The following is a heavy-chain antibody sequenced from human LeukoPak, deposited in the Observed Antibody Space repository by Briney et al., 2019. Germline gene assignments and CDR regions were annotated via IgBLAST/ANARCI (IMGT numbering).Heavy chain of an antibody. CDR3: ARERDGYNTFDF. Sequence: GGSLRLSCVASGFTFSTHRMNWVRQAPGKGLKWVSSISMISTYIYYADSVKGRFTISRDNAKNSLYLQMNSLRAEDTAVYFCARERDGYNTFDFWGQGTLVTVSS. J-gene: IGHJ4*02. D-gene: IGHD5-24*01. CDR2: ISMISTYI. CDR1: GFTFSTHR. V-gene: IGHV3-21*01.